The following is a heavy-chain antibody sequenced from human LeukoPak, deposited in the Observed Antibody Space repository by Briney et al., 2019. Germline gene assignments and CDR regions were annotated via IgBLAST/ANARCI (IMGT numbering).Heavy chain of an antibody. CDR3: AKNGWYYESSGLGAFDV. J-gene: IGHJ3*01. D-gene: IGHD3-22*01. V-gene: IGHV3-23*01. CDR1: GFTFISYA. CDR2: ISGSGGST. Sequence: SGGSLRLSCAASGFTFISYAMRWVRQAPGKGLEWVSTISGSGGSTYYADSVKGRFTISRDNSKNTLYLQMDSLRADDTAVYYWAKNGWYYESSGLGAFDVWGQGTMVTVSS.